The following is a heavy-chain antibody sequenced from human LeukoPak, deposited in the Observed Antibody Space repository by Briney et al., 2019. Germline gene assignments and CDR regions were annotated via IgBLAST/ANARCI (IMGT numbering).Heavy chain of an antibody. CDR3: AILAGNPY. CDR2: ITGSADNT. D-gene: IGHD2-21*01. V-gene: IGHV3-23*01. J-gene: IGHJ4*02. CDR1: GFTFSSYA. Sequence: PGGSLRLSCAASGFTFSSYAMSWVRQAPGEGLEWVSSITGSADNTYYADSVKGRFTISRDNSKNTLYLQMNSLRAEDTAVYYCAILAGNPYWGPGTLVTVSS.